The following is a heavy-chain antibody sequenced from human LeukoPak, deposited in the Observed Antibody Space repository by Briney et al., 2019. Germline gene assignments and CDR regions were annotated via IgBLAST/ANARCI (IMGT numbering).Heavy chain of an antibody. J-gene: IGHJ4*02. D-gene: IGHD3-10*01. Sequence: GGSLGLSCAASGFTFGSYSMNWVRQAPGKGLEWVSYVSSSSSTIYYADSVKGRFTISRDNAKNSLYLQMNSLRDEDTAVYYCARDRATVVRGVHDYWGQGTLVTVSS. CDR2: VSSSSSTI. V-gene: IGHV3-48*02. CDR3: ARDRATVVRGVHDY. CDR1: GFTFGSYS.